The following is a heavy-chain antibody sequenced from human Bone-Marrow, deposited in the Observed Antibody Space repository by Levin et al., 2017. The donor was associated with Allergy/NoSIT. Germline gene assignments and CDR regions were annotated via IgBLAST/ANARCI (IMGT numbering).Heavy chain of an antibody. CDR1: GFTFDDYA. V-gene: IGHV3-9*01. CDR3: AKDIGYYDSSGYPNFDY. J-gene: IGHJ4*02. D-gene: IGHD3-22*01. Sequence: PGGSPRLSCAASGFTFDDYAMHWVRQAPGKGLEWVSGISWNSGSIGYADSVKGRFTISRDNAKNSLYLQMNSLRAEDTALYYCAKDIGYYDSSGYPNFDYWGQGTLVTVSS. CDR2: ISWNSGSI.